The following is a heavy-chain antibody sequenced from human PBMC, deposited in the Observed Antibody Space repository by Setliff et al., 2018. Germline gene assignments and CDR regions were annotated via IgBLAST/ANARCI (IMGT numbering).Heavy chain of an antibody. J-gene: IGHJ4*02. V-gene: IGHV4-34*01. CDR1: GDSFSGYF. Sequence: PSETLSLTCAVYGDSFSGYFWTWIRQPPGKGLESIGDIDQSGSTNYNPFLKSRVTISVDTSKNQFSLQVTSLAATDTALYFCARHEFVGGYYGSVTYRHFDYWGQGILVTVSS. D-gene: IGHD3-10*01. CDR3: ARHEFVGGYYGSVTYRHFDY. CDR2: IDQSGST.